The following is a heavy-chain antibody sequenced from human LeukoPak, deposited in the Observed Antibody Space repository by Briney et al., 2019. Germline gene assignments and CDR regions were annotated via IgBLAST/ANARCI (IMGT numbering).Heavy chain of an antibody. CDR2: IYHSGST. D-gene: IGHD1-26*01. CDR1: GGPLSSSNW. CDR3: ARIVGATRPTHFDN. Sequence: SETLSLTYAVSGGPLSSSNWTSWVRQPPGKGLEWIGEIYHSGSTNYNPSLKSRVTISVDKSKNQFSLKLSSVTAADTAVYYSARIVGATRPTHFDNWGQGTLVTVSS. J-gene: IGHJ4*02. V-gene: IGHV4-4*02.